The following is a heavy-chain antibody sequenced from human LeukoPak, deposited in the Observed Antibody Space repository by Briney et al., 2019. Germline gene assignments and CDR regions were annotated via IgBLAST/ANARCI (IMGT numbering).Heavy chain of an antibody. Sequence: GRSLRLSCAASGFIFSLYDIHWVRQAPGKGLEWVAIISYDGSNKFYADSVKGRFTISRDNSKDTLYLQMNSLRAEDTAIYYCAKRRGDNYGPTDYWGQGTLVTVSS. D-gene: IGHD5-18*01. J-gene: IGHJ4*02. V-gene: IGHV3-30*18. CDR3: AKRRGDNYGPTDY. CDR2: ISYDGSNK. CDR1: GFIFSLYD.